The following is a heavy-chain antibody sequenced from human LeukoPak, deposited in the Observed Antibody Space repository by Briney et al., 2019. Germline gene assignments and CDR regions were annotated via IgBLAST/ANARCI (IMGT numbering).Heavy chain of an antibody. D-gene: IGHD6-19*01. J-gene: IGHJ4*02. CDR2: ITWDSGSI. V-gene: IGHV3-9*01. Sequence: PGGSLRLSCAASGFTFNDYAMHWVRQAPGKGLEWVSGITWDSGSIDYADSVKGRFTISRDNAKNTLYLQMNSLRAEDTAVYYCARGWEGYFDYWGQGTLVTVSS. CDR1: GFTFNDYA. CDR3: ARGWEGYFDY.